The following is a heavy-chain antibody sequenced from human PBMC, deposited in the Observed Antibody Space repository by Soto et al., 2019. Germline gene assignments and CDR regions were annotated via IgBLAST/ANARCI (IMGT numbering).Heavy chain of an antibody. J-gene: IGHJ4*02. D-gene: IGHD3-22*01. V-gene: IGHV3-64D*08. Sequence: GGSLRLSCSASGFTFSMHSMHWVRQTPGKALEYVSAISRDGRSTFYADSVKGRFTISRDNSKNTLYLRMNSLRSDDTAVYYCVKEANPFINTLVVLIFDDWGQGTQVTGSS. CDR3: VKEANPFINTLVVLIFDD. CDR1: GFTFSMHS. CDR2: ISRDGRST.